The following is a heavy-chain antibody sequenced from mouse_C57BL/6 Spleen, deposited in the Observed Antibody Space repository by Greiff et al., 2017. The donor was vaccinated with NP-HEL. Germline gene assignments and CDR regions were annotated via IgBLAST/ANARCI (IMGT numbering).Heavy chain of an antibody. CDR1: GFTFSSYG. Sequence: EVNVVESGGDLVKPGGSLKLSCAASGFTFSSYGMSWVRQTPDKRLEWVATISSGGSYTYYPDSVKGRFTISRDNAKNTLYLQMSSLKSEDTAMYYCARHVTGTGYFDYWGQGTTLTVSS. V-gene: IGHV5-6*01. D-gene: IGHD4-1*01. J-gene: IGHJ2*01. CDR2: ISSGGSYT. CDR3: ARHVTGTGYFDY.